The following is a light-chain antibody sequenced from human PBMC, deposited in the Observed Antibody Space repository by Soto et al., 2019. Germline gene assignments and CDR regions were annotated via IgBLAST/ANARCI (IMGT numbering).Light chain of an antibody. Sequence: EIVLTQSSAPLSLSPGERATLSCRASQSVTSTALAWYQQKPGQAPRLLIYGVSSRDTGIPDRFSGSGSGTDFTLTISSLEPEDFAVYYCQQRSKWPLTFGGGTKVEIK. V-gene: IGKV3-11*01. CDR3: QQRSKWPLT. CDR1: QSVTSTA. J-gene: IGKJ4*01. CDR2: GVS.